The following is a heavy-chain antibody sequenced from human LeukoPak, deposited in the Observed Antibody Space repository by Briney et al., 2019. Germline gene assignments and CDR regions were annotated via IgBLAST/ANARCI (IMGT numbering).Heavy chain of an antibody. Sequence: SETLSLTCTVSGGSISSSSYYWGWIRQPPGKGLEWIGGIYYSGSTYYNPSLKSRVTISVDTSKIQFSLKLSSVTAADTAVYYCARDMVVPAASDAFDIWDQGTMVTVSS. CDR2: IYYSGST. CDR1: GGSISSSSYY. D-gene: IGHD2-2*01. CDR3: ARDMVVPAASDAFDI. J-gene: IGHJ3*02. V-gene: IGHV4-39*07.